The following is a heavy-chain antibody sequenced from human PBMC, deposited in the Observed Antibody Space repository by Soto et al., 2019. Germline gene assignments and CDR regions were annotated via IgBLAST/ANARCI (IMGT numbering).Heavy chain of an antibody. Sequence: ASVKVSCKGFGYSFMKYGINWVLQSPVQGLEWVGWISPYSGYTHSAQKFHGRLTLTTDTAASTAYMELRILRSADTALYYCAREASVLIPAAQPSRFDSWGQGTLVTVSS. V-gene: IGHV1-18*01. CDR2: ISPYSGYT. CDR1: GYSFMKYG. J-gene: IGHJ4*02. CDR3: AREASVLIPAAQPSRFDS. D-gene: IGHD2-8*01.